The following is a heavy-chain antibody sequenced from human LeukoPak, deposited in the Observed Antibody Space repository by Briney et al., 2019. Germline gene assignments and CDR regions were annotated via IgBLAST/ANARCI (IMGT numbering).Heavy chain of an antibody. CDR3: ARGPYCSGGSCYSKENYMDV. J-gene: IGHJ6*03. CDR1: GGTFSSYA. D-gene: IGHD2-15*01. V-gene: IGHV1-69*04. Sequence: ASVKVSCKASGGTFSSYAISWVRQAPGQGLEWMGRIIPILGIANHAQKFQGRVTITADKSTSTAYMELSSLRSEDTAVYYCARGPYCSGGSCYSKENYMDVWGKGTTVTVSS. CDR2: IIPILGIA.